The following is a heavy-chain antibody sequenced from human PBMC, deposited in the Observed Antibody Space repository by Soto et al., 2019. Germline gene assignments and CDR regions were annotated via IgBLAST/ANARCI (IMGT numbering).Heavy chain of an antibody. CDR1: GFTFSSYA. Sequence: PGGSLRLSCAASGFTFSSYAMSWVRQAPGKGLEWVSAISGSGGSTYYADSVKGRFTISRYNSKNTLYLQMNSLRAEDTGVYYCAKVITMIVVADAVDTWGQGKMVTVS. CDR2: ISGSGGST. D-gene: IGHD3-22*01. V-gene: IGHV3-23*01. J-gene: IGHJ3*02. CDR3: AKVITMIVVADAVDT.